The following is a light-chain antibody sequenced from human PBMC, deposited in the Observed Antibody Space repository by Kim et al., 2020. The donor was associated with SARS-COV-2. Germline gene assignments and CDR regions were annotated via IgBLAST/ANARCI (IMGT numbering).Light chain of an antibody. V-gene: IGKV3-20*01. Sequence: SPGERPTLSCRASQSVRSSYIAWYQQKPGQAPRLLFDGASSRATGIPDRFRGSGSGTEFTLTISRLEPEDFAVYYCQLYGSSPMYTFGQGTKLEI. CDR3: QLYGSSPMYT. CDR2: GAS. CDR1: QSVRSSY. J-gene: IGKJ2*01.